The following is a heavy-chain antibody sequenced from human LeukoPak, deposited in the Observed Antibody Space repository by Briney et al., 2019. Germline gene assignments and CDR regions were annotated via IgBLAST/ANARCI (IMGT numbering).Heavy chain of an antibody. CDR3: AREGGPYRPLDY. V-gene: IGHV4-4*02. CDR1: GGSITNTNY. Sequence: PSETLSLTCGVSGGSITNTNYWTWVRPPPGKGLEWIGEVNLQGSTNYNPSLMGRVAISVDTSENHISLQLTSVTAADTAVYYCAREGGPYRPLDYSGQGTLVTVSS. CDR2: VNLQGST. J-gene: IGHJ4*02.